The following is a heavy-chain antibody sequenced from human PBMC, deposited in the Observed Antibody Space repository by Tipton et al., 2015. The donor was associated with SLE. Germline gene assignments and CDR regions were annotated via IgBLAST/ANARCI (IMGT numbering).Heavy chain of an antibody. CDR3: ARDRYSSSGPGWFDP. CDR1: GGSISSYY. CDR2: IYYSGST. J-gene: IGHJ5*02. V-gene: IGHV4-59*12. Sequence: TLSLTCTVSGGSISSYYWSWIRQPPGKGLEWIGYIYYSGSTNYNPSLKSRVTISVDTSKNQFSLKLSSVTAADTAVYYCARDRYSSSGPGWFDPWGQGTLVTVSS. D-gene: IGHD6-13*01.